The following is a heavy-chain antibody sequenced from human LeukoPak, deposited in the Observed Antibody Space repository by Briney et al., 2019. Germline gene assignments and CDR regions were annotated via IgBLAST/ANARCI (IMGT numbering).Heavy chain of an antibody. CDR1: GFSLSTSGMC. V-gene: IGHV2-70*11. Sequence: PTQTLPLTCTFSGFSLSTSGMCVSWMRQPPGKALEWLARIDWDNDKYYSTSLKTRLTISKDTSKNQVVLTMTNMDPVDTATYYCARTRYCTNGWLDPWGQGTLXTVSS. CDR2: IDWDNDK. J-gene: IGHJ5*02. D-gene: IGHD2-8*01. CDR3: ARTRYCTNGWLDP.